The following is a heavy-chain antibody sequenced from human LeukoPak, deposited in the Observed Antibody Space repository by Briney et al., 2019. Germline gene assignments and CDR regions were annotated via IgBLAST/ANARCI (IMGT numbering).Heavy chain of an antibody. J-gene: IGHJ4*02. D-gene: IGHD6-6*01. CDR3: ARDPRNEYSSSSLRGRAEY. V-gene: IGHV1-18*01. CDR2: ISAYNGNT. CDR1: GYTFTSYG. Sequence: ASVKVSCKASGYTFTSYGISWVRQAPGQGLEWMGWISAYNGNTNYAQKLQGRVTMTTDTSTSTAYMELRSLRSDDAAVYYCARDPRNEYSSSSLRGRAEYWGQGTLVTVSS.